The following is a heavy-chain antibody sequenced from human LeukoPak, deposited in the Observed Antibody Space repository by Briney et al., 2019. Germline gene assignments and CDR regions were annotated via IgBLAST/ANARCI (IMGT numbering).Heavy chain of an antibody. CDR1: GFTVTSNY. V-gene: IGHV3-66*01. Sequence: GGSLRLSCAASGFTVTSNYMSWVRQAPGKGLEWVSVIYSGGSTFYADSVKGRFTISRDNSKNTVYLQMNSLRAEDTAVYYCAREDYYGSGSWDWGQGSMVTVSS. CDR3: AREDYYGSGSWD. CDR2: IYSGGST. D-gene: IGHD3-10*01. J-gene: IGHJ3*01.